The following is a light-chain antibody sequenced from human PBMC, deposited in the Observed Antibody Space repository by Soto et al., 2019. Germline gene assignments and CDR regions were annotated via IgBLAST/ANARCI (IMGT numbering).Light chain of an antibody. CDR3: QQRKNWASGIT. V-gene: IGKV3-11*01. CDR1: HSMSVY. CDR2: AEG. J-gene: IGKJ5*01. Sequence: GDGATLYSSASHSMSVYLAWSRQKPGHGQRLLIYAEGERATGIPVRFSGSGSGTDFTLTISSLELEDFEVYDCQQRKNWASGITFGQGTRLEIK.